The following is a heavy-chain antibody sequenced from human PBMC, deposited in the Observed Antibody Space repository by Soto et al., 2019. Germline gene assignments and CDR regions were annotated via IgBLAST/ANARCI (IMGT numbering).Heavy chain of an antibody. D-gene: IGHD6-13*01. CDR3: AKVHSRRPKRWYFDL. J-gene: IGHJ2*01. V-gene: IGHV3-9*01. CDR2: ISWNSGSI. CDR1: GFTFDDYA. Sequence: DVQLVESGGGLVQPGRSLRLSCAASGFTFDDYAMHWVRQAPGKGLEWVSGISWNSGSIGYADSVKGRFTISRDNAKNSPYLQMNSLRAEDTALYYCAKVHSRRPKRWYFDLWGRGTLVTVTS.